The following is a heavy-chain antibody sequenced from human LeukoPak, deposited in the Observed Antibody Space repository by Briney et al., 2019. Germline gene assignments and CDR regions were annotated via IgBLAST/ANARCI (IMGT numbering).Heavy chain of an antibody. J-gene: IGHJ5*01. CDR3: ARVPAQNCSGGSCYVWFDS. CDR2: IIPIFGTA. D-gene: IGHD2-15*01. V-gene: IGHV1-69*13. Sequence: SVKVSCKASGGTFSSYAISWVRQAPGQGLEWMGGIIPIFGTANYAQKFQGRVTITADESTSTAYMELSSLRSEDTAVYYCARVPAQNCSGGSCYVWFDSWGQGTLVTVSS. CDR1: GGTFSSYA.